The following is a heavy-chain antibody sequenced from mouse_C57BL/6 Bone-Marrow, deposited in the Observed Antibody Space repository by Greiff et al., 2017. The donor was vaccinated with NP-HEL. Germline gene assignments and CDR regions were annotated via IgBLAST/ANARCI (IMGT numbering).Heavy chain of an antibody. CDR2: IDPEDGET. CDR3: AIPDGSFYWYFDV. V-gene: IGHV14-2*01. Sequence: VQLKESGAELVKPGASVKLSCTASGFNIKDYYMHWVKQRTEQGLEWIGRIDPEDGETKYAPKFQGKATITADTSSNTAYLQLSSLTSEDTAVYDCAIPDGSFYWYFDVWGTGTTVTVSS. J-gene: IGHJ1*03. CDR1: GFNIKDYY. D-gene: IGHD1-1*01.